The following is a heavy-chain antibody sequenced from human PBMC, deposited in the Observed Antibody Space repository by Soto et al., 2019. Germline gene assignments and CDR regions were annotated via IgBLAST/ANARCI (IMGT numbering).Heavy chain of an antibody. Sequence: GGSLRLSCAAFGFTFNSHDMSWVRQAPGKGLECVSVINAGGGGGHYADSVKGRFTISRDNSRNTLYLQMNSLRADDTAVYYCANTQNLVVGATGLFDFWGQGTLVTVSS. CDR1: GFTFNSHD. V-gene: IGHV3-23*01. D-gene: IGHD1-26*01. CDR3: ANTQNLVVGATGLFDF. CDR2: INAGGGGG. J-gene: IGHJ4*02.